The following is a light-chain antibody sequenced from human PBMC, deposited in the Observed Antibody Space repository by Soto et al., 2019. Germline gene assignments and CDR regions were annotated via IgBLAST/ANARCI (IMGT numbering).Light chain of an antibody. CDR1: SSDVGGYNY. CDR3: RSYAGSYTYV. CDR2: DVS. J-gene: IGLJ1*01. V-gene: IGLV2-11*01. Sequence: QSVLTQPRSVSGSPGQSVTISCTGTSSDVGGYNYVSWYQQHPGKAPKLMIYDVSKRPSGVPDRLSGSKSGNTASLTISGLQAGDEADYYCRSYAGSYTYVFGTGTKVTVL.